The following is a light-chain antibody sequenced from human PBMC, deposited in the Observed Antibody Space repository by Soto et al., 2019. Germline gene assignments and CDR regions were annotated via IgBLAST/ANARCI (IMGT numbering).Light chain of an antibody. V-gene: IGLV4-60*02. J-gene: IGLJ3*02. CDR1: SGHSSYI. CDR2: LEGSGSY. CDR3: ETWDSNTHTV. Sequence: QSVLTQSSSASASLGSSVTLTCTLSSGHSSYIIAWHQQQPGKAPRYLMKLEGSGSYNTGSGVPDRFSGSSSGADRYLTISNLQFEDEADYYCETWDSNTHTVFGGGTKLTVL.